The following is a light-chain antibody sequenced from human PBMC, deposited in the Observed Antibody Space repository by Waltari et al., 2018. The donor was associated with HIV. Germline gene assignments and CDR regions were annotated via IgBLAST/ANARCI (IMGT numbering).Light chain of an antibody. Sequence: SYVLTQPPSVSVAPGQTASITCGGNNIRSKSVHWYQQKPGQAPAVGVYDDYDRPSGIPERFSGSNSDNTATLTINRVEDGDEADYYCQVWDSNNGHQGVFGGGTKLTVL. CDR3: QVWDSNNGHQGV. V-gene: IGLV3-21*02. CDR1: NIRSKS. CDR2: DDY. J-gene: IGLJ3*02.